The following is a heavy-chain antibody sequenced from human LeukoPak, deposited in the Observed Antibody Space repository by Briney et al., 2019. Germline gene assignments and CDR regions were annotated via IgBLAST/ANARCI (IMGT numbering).Heavy chain of an antibody. CDR1: GDSITSAGYY. CDR3: ARVVAATIYQFDH. Sequence: SETLSLTCTVSGDSITSAGYYWTWVRQYPGKGLEWIGYIYNAGSTYYNPSLKSRVTTSLDTSKNQFSLRLSSVTAADTAVYYCARVVAATIYQFDHWGQGILVTVSS. J-gene: IGHJ4*02. D-gene: IGHD2-15*01. V-gene: IGHV4-31*03. CDR2: IYNAGST.